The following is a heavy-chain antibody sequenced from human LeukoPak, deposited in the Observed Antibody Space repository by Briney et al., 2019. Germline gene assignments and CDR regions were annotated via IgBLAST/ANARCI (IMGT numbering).Heavy chain of an antibody. CDR3: ARGTPEATTYYYYYMDV. CDR1: GYTFTSYG. V-gene: IGHV1-18*01. J-gene: IGHJ6*03. Sequence: ASVKVSRKASGYTFTSYGISWVRQAPGQGLEWMGWISAYNGNTNYAQKLQGRVTMTTDTSTSTAYMELRSLRSDDTAVYYCARGTPEATTYYYYYMDVWGKGTTVTISS. CDR2: ISAYNGNT. D-gene: IGHD5-24*01.